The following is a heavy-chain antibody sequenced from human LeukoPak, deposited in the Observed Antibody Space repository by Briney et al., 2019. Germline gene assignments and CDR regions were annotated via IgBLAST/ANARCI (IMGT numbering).Heavy chain of an antibody. CDR1: GYSFTSYW. D-gene: IGHD2-15*01. J-gene: IGHJ4*02. V-gene: IGHV5-51*01. Sequence: GESLKISCKGSGYSFTSYWIGWVRQMPGKGLEWMGIIYPGDSDTRYSPSFQGQVTISADKSISTAYLQWSSLKASDTAMYYCARHYCSGGSCYYYFDYWGQGTLSPSPQ. CDR2: IYPGDSDT. CDR3: ARHYCSGGSCYYYFDY.